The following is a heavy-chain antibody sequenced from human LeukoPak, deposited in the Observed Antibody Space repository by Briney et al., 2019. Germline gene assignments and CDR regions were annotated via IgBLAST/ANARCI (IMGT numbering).Heavy chain of an antibody. Sequence: PGGSLRLSCAASGFTFSSYAMTWVRQAPGKGLEWVSAISGSGGSTYYADYVKGRFTISRDNSKNTLYMQMNSLRAEDTAVDDCAKDRGYSGYDQDYWGQGTLVTVSS. CDR1: GFTFSSYA. D-gene: IGHD5-12*01. J-gene: IGHJ4*02. V-gene: IGHV3-23*01. CDR2: ISGSGGST. CDR3: AKDRGYSGYDQDY.